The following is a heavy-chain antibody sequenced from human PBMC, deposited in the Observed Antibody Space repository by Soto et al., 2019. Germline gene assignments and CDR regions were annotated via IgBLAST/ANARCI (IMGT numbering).Heavy chain of an antibody. D-gene: IGHD3-22*01. V-gene: IGHV3-23*01. CDR2: ISGSGGST. Sequence: PGGSLRLSFAACGFTFSSSWMHWVRQAPGKGLEWVSVISGSGGSTHYADSVKGRSTISRDNTKNTLHLQVNSLRGEDTAVYYSAKEADISGYYPDYWGQGTQVTVSS. CDR1: GFTFSSSW. J-gene: IGHJ4*02. CDR3: AKEADISGYYPDY.